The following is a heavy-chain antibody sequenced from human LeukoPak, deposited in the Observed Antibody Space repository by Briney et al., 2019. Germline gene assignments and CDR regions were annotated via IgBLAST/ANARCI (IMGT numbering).Heavy chain of an antibody. CDR2: ISSSSSGI. CDR3: ARDRYYAFDI. J-gene: IGHJ3*02. Sequence: GGSLRLSCAASGFTFSGYSMSWVRQAPGKGLEWLSYISSSSSGIYYADPVKGRFTISRDNAKSTLYLQMHSLRDDDTAVYYCARDRYYAFDIWGQGTMVTVSS. D-gene: IGHD3-9*01. CDR1: GFTFSGYS. V-gene: IGHV3-48*02.